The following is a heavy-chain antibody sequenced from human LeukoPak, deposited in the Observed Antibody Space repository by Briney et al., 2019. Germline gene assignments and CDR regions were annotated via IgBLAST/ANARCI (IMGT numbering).Heavy chain of an antibody. D-gene: IGHD3-10*01. Sequence: GGSLRLSCAASGFTFSSYSMNWVRQAPGKGLEWVSAISGDSRYIYYADSVRGRFTNSRDNAENSLYLQMNSLRVEDTAVYYCAKDSWEGGSGSYWFDYWGQGTLVTVSS. CDR1: GFTFSSYS. CDR2: ISGDSRYI. CDR3: AKDSWEGGSGSYWFDY. J-gene: IGHJ4*02. V-gene: IGHV3-21*01.